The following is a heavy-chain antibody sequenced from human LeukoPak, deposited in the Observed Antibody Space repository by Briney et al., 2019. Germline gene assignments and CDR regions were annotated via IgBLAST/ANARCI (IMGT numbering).Heavy chain of an antibody. CDR1: GGSFSGYY. Sequence: SETLSLTCAVYGGSFSGYYWTWIRQPPGKGLEWIGEINHSGSTNYNPSLKSRVTISIDTSKSQFSLKLSSVTAADTAVYYCARGPYYFGSGTDYNRFNVVYWGQGILVTVSS. CDR3: ARGPYYFGSGTDYNRFNVVY. V-gene: IGHV4-34*01. J-gene: IGHJ4*02. CDR2: INHSGST. D-gene: IGHD3-10*01.